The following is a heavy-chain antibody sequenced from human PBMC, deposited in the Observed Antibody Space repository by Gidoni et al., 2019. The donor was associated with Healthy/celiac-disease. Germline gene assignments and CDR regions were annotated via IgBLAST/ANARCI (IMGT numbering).Heavy chain of an antibody. V-gene: IGHV3-30*18. CDR1: GFTFAHYG. D-gene: IGHD6-19*01. J-gene: IGHJ3*02. CDR3: AKIAAVAGSLGGSPPEDAFDI. CDR2: ILDDGSNK. Sequence: QVQLVESGGGVVQPGRSLRLPCAASGFTFAHYGMQWVRQAPGKGLEWVAVILDDGSNKYYADSVKGLLTMSRDNSKNTLYMQMNSLRAEDTAVYYCAKIAAVAGSLGGSPPEDAFDIWGQGTMVTVSS.